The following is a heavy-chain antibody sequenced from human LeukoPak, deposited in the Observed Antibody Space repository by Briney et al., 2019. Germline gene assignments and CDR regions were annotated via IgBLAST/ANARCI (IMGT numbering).Heavy chain of an antibody. D-gene: IGHD3-9*01. Sequence: PGGPLRLSCAASGFTFSSYEMNWVRQAPGKGLEWVSYISSSGSTIYYADSVKGRFTISRDNSKNTLYLQMNSLIPEDTAVYYCAKDRDILTGEDYYYDMDVWGKGTTVTVSS. J-gene: IGHJ6*04. V-gene: IGHV3-48*03. CDR3: AKDRDILTGEDYYYDMDV. CDR1: GFTFSSYE. CDR2: ISSSGSTI.